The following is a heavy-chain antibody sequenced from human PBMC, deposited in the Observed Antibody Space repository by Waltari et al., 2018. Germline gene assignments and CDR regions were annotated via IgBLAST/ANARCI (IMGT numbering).Heavy chain of an antibody. V-gene: IGHV4-34*01. CDR2: INDSGST. D-gene: IGHD6-13*01. Sequence: QVELQQWGAGLLKPSETLSLTCAVYGESFSRDYWTWIRQPPGKGLGWIGDINDSGSTNYNPSLKGRVTLSLDTSKKQFSLKVSSVTAADTAVYYCARGRPHIAATGTLLGYYYMDVWGKGTTVTVSS. CDR1: GESFSRDY. J-gene: IGHJ6*03. CDR3: ARGRPHIAATGTLLGYYYMDV.